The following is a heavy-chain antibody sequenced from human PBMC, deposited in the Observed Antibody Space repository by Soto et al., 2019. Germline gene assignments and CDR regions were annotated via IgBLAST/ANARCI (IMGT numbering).Heavy chain of an antibody. CDR3: VKGYWKGDV. Sequence: EVQLLESGGGLVQPGGSLRLSCAASGFTFSTYAMNWVRQAPGNGLEWVSASSGSGGSIHYADYVKRRLAISRDNSKNTRSLQMNSLRYADTAVYHCVKGYWKGDVWGQGTTVTVSS. CDR1: GFTFSTYA. D-gene: IGHD1-1*01. J-gene: IGHJ6*02. V-gene: IGHV3-23*01. CDR2: SSGSGGSI.